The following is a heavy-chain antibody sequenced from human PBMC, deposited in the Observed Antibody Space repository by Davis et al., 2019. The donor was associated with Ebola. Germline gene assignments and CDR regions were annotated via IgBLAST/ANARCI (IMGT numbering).Heavy chain of an antibody. Sequence: PGGSLRLSCAASGFTFSSYSMNWVRQAPGKGLEWVSYISSSSSTIYYADSVKGRFTISRDNAKNSLYLQMNSLRDEDTAVYYCARDPTLNTMIVDWYFDLWGRGTLVTVSS. CDR1: GFTFSSYS. CDR2: ISSSSSTI. CDR3: ARDPTLNTMIVDWYFDL. J-gene: IGHJ2*01. D-gene: IGHD3-22*01. V-gene: IGHV3-48*02.